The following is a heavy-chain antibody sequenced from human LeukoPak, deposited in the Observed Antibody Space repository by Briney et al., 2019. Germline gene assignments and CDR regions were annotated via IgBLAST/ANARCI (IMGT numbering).Heavy chain of an antibody. D-gene: IGHD1-7*01. CDR3: ARDHSNWNYAPDF. CDR1: GYTFTSYD. CDR2: MSPDSGKT. Sequence: ASVTVSCKSSGYTFTSYDVNWVRQATGQGLEWMGWMSPDSGKTGYAQKFQGRVTMTRNTSISTAYLDLSSLTSEDTAVYYCARDHSNWNYAPDFWGQGTLVIVSS. V-gene: IGHV1-8*01. J-gene: IGHJ4*02.